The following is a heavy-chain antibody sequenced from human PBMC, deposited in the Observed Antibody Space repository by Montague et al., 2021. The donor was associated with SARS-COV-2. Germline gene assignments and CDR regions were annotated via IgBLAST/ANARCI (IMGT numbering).Heavy chain of an antibody. D-gene: IGHD4-23*01. CDR2: S. Sequence: SNNKHSLKSRVTISVDTSKNQFSLKLSSVTAADTAVYYCSRQRKATVVTYLLFDYWGQGTLVTVSS. CDR3: SRQRKATVVTYLLFDY. V-gene: IGHV4-59*08. J-gene: IGHJ4*02.